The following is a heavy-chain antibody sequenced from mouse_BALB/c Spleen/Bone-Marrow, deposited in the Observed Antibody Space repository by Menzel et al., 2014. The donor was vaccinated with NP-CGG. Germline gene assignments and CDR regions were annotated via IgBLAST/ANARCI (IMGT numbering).Heavy chain of an antibody. V-gene: IGHV1S81*02. CDR2: INPSNGGT. D-gene: IGHD2-12*01. Sequence: VQLQQSGAELVKPGASVKLSCKASGYTFSSDYMYWVKQRPGQGLEWIGEINPSNGGTNFNEKFKSKATLTVDKSSSTAYMQLSSLTSEDSAVYYCTRSRRAKDYWGQGTSVTVSS. J-gene: IGHJ4*01. CDR3: TRSRRAKDY. CDR1: GYTFSSDY.